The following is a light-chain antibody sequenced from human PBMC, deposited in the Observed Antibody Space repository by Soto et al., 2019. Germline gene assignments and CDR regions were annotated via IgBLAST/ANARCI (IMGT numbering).Light chain of an antibody. CDR1: QTIIVY. J-gene: IGKJ1*01. V-gene: IGKV1-39*01. Sequence: SSLSSSIGSSFTITCRASQTIIVYLNWYQQKPGKAPRLLINAASNLQSGVPSRFRGSGSETDFTLTITSLQPEDFATYYCQQSYTTPRTFGQGPKVDIK. CDR3: QQSYTTPRT. CDR2: AAS.